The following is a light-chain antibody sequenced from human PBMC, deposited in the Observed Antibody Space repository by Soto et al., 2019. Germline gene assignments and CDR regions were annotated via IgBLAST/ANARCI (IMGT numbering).Light chain of an antibody. J-gene: IGKJ2*02. Sequence: EIVMTQSPATLSVSPGERATLSCRASQSISSNLAWFQQKPGQAPRLLIYGVSSRATGVPPRFSGGGSGTEFTLTMSSLQSEDFAVYYCQQRARWPSTFGPGTKVDIK. V-gene: IGKV3-15*01. CDR2: GVS. CDR3: QQRARWPST. CDR1: QSISSN.